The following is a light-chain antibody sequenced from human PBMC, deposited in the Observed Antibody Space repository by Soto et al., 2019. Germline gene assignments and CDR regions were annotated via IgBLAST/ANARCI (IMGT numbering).Light chain of an antibody. Sequence: QSALTQPASVSGSPGQSITISCTGTNSDVGRYNLVSWYQHHPGKAPKLVIYEANKRPSGISERFSVSKSGNTASPTISGLQAEDEGHYYCCSYAPGSTWVFGGGTKVTVL. J-gene: IGLJ3*02. CDR3: CSYAPGSTWV. V-gene: IGLV2-23*01. CDR2: EAN. CDR1: NSDVGRYNL.